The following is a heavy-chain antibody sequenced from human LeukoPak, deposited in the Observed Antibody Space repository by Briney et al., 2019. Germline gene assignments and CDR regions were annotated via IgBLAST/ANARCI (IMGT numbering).Heavy chain of an antibody. V-gene: IGHV4-59*08. CDR1: GGSISSCY. D-gene: IGHD3-10*01. CDR2: IYYSGST. J-gene: IGHJ4*02. CDR3: ARQSFGVRGVHFDY. Sequence: SETLSLTCTVSGGSISSCYWSWIRQPPGKGLEWIGYIYYSGSTNYNPSLKSRVTISVDTSKNQFSLKLSSVTAADTAVYYCARQSFGVRGVHFDYWGQGTLVTVSS.